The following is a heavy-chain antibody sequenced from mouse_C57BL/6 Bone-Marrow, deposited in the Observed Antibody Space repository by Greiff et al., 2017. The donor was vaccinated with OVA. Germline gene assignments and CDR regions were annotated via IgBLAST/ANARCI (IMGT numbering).Heavy chain of an antibody. CDR2: IDPETGGT. D-gene: IGHD1-1*01. CDR3: TRSTTVSWYFDV. CDR1: GYTFTDYE. Sequence: VQRVESGAELVRPGASVTLSCKASGYTFTDYEMHWVKQTPVHGLEWIGAIDPETGGTAYNQKFKGKAILTADKSSSTAYMELRSLTSEDSAVYYCTRSTTVSWYFDVWGTGTTVTVSS. V-gene: IGHV1-15*01. J-gene: IGHJ1*03.